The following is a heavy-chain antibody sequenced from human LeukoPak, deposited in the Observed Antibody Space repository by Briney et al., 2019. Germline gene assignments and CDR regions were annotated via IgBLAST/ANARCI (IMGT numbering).Heavy chain of an antibody. D-gene: IGHD6-13*01. Sequence: PGGSLRLSCAASRFTFSNYGIHWVRQAPGKGLEWVALISYDGDKTYYVGSVKGRFTISRDNSKNTLYLQMNSLRAEDTAVYYCAKGGSIAAAGTFDYWGQGTLVTVSS. CDR1: RFTFSNYG. V-gene: IGHV3-30*18. CDR2: ISYDGDKT. J-gene: IGHJ4*02. CDR3: AKGGSIAAAGTFDY.